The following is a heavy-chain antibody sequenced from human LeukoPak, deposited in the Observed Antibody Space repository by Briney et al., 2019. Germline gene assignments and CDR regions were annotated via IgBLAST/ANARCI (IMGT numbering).Heavy chain of an antibody. CDR1: GFTFGSDA. CDR2: ISSRGTTI. V-gene: IGHV3-48*01. D-gene: IGHD1-26*01. CDR3: VREDLGVDY. J-gene: IGHJ4*02. Sequence: GGSLRLSCVASGFTFGSDAMNWVRQTPGKGLEWISHISSRGTTIFYADSVKGRFTISRDTSKNTLYLQMNSLRAEDTAMYYCVREDLGVDYWGQGTLVTVSS.